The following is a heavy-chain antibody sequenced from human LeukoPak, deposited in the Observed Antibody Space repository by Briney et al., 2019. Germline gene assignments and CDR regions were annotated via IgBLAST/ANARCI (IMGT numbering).Heavy chain of an antibody. CDR1: GYTFTGYY. CDR2: INPNSGGT. V-gene: IGHV1-2*06. CDR3: ARLLNTVTADNWFDP. D-gene: IGHD4-17*01. J-gene: IGHJ5*02. Sequence: ASVKVSCKASGYTFTGYYMHWVRQAPGQGLEWMGRINPNSGGTNYAQKFQGRVTMTRDTSISTAYMELSRLRSDGTAVYYCARLLNTVTADNWFDPWGQGTLVTVSS.